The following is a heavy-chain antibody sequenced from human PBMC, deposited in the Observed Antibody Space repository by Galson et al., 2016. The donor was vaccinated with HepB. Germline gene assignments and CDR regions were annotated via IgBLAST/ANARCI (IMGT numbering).Heavy chain of an antibody. D-gene: IGHD1-20*01. V-gene: IGHV3-23*01. CDR3: AKAGYNSHERNNWFDS. J-gene: IGHJ5*01. CDR1: GFTFTSYA. Sequence: SLRLSCAASGFTFTSYAMSWVRQAPGKGLEWLSPVRGSGGSTCYADSVRGRFIISRDSSENTLYLQMNTLRGDDTALYYCAKAGYNSHERNNWFDSWGQGTLVTVSS. CDR2: VRGSGGST.